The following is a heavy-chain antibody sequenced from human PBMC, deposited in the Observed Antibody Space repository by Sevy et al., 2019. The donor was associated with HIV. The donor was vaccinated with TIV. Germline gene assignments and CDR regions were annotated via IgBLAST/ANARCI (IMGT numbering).Heavy chain of an antibody. CDR3: ARHCSGTSCSHAFDI. Sequence: LSLTCAVYGGSFSGYYWSWIRQPPGKGLEWIGEINHSGSTNYNPSLKSRVTISVDTSKNQFSLKLSSVTAADTAVYYCARHCSGTSCSHAFDIWGQGTMVTVSS. D-gene: IGHD2-2*01. CDR2: INHSGST. J-gene: IGHJ3*02. V-gene: IGHV4-34*01. CDR1: GGSFSGYY.